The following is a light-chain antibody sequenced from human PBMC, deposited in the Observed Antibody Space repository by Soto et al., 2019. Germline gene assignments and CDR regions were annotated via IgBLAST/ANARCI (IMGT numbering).Light chain of an antibody. CDR1: QSVSSY. Sequence: EIVLPQSPATLSLSPGERATLSCRASQSVSSYLAWYQQKPGQAPRLLIYDASNRATGIPARFSGSGSGTDFTLTISSLEPEDFAVYYCQQRSNWPLFGQGTKVDIK. CDR2: DAS. J-gene: IGKJ1*01. CDR3: QQRSNWPL. V-gene: IGKV3-11*01.